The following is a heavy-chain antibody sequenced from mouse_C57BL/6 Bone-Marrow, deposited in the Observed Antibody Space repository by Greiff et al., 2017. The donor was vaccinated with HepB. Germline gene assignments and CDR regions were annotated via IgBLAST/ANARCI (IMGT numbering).Heavy chain of an antibody. CDR2: INYDGSST. CDR3: ARDRAFITTDWYFDV. CDR1: GFTFSDYY. J-gene: IGHJ1*03. V-gene: IGHV5-16*01. Sequence: EVKLMESEGGLVQPGSSMKLSCTASGFTFSDYYMAWVRQVPEKGLEWVANINYDGSSTYYLDSLKSRFIISRDNAKNILYLQMSSVKSEDTATYYCARDRAFITTDWYFDVWGTGTTVTVSS. D-gene: IGHD1-1*01.